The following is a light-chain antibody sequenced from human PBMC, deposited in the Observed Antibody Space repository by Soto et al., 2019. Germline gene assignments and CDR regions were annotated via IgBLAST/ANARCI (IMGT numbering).Light chain of an antibody. CDR2: DAS. V-gene: IGKV1-5*01. CDR1: QSISSW. CDR3: PQYNSYPGT. Sequence: DIQMTQSPSTLSASVGDRLTITCRVSQSISSWLAWYQQKPGKAPKLVIYDASSLESGVPSRFSGSGAGTECTRTISSLQPDDVETDYCPQYNSYPGTFGQGTKVDIK. J-gene: IGKJ1*01.